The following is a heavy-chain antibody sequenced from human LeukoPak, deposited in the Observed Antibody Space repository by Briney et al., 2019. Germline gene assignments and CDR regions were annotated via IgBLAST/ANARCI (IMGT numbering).Heavy chain of an antibody. J-gene: IGHJ4*02. CDR1: GGSFSGYY. D-gene: IGHD2-2*01. Sequence: PSETLSLTCAVYGGSFSGYYWSWIRQPPGKGLEWIGEINHSGSTNYNPSLKSRVTISVDTSKNQFSLKLSSVTAADTAVYYCARLGYCSSTSCYVDQWGQGTLVTVSS. CDR3: ARLGYCSSTSCYVDQ. CDR2: INHSGST. V-gene: IGHV4-34*01.